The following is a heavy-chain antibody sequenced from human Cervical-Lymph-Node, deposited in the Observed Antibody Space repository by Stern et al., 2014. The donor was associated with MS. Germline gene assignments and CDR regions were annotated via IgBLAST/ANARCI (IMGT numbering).Heavy chain of an antibody. V-gene: IGHV4-61*02. CDR2: IHSRVST. CDR1: GGSIGSGAYY. J-gene: IGHJ4*02. D-gene: IGHD2/OR15-2a*01. CDR3: ARDPQIGGFFDY. Sequence: QVQLQESGPGLVKPSQTLSLTCTVSGGSIGSGAYYWGWIRQPAGKGLEWIGRIHSRVSTTYSASLTSRFPISVDTSKNQFFLKMPSVTAADTAVYYCARDPQIGGFFDYWGQGALVTVSS.